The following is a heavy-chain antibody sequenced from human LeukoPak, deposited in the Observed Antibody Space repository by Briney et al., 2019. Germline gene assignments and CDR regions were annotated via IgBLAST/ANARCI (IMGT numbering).Heavy chain of an antibody. D-gene: IGHD3-3*01. V-gene: IGHV3-48*04. CDR2: ISGSSSGSTSIT. CDR3: ARDFWSGYYTED. CDR1: GIIFSTYA. J-gene: IGHJ4*02. Sequence: QPGGSVRLSCEFSGIIFSTYAMNWVRQAPGKGLEWISYISGSSSGSTSITQYADSVKGRFTISRDNAKNSLHLQMDSLSAEHTAVYYCARDFWSGYYTEDWGQGALVIVSS.